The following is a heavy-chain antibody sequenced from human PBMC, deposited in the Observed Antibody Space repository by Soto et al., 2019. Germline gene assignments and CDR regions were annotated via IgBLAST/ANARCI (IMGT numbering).Heavy chain of an antibody. Sequence: PGESLKISCKGSGYSFTTYWIGWVRQMHGKGLEWMGIIYPGDSDTRYSPSFQGQVTISADKSTSTAYLQWSSLKASDTAMYYCASLPLRSSGWYDYFDFWGQGTLVTVSS. CDR3: ASLPLRSSGWYDYFDF. V-gene: IGHV5-51*01. J-gene: IGHJ4*02. CDR2: IYPGDSDT. D-gene: IGHD6-19*01. CDR1: GYSFTTYW.